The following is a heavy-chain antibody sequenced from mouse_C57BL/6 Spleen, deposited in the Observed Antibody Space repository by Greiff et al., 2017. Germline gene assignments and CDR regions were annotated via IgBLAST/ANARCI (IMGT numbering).Heavy chain of an antibody. Sequence: QVQLQQPGAELVMPGASVKLSCKASGYTFTSYWMHWVKQRPGQGLEWIGEIDPSDSYTNYNQKFKGKSTLTVDKSSSTAYMQLSSLTSEDSAVYYCARYSPIYYDYDRAMDYWGQGTSGTVSS. J-gene: IGHJ4*01. CDR3: ARYSPIYYDYDRAMDY. CDR1: GYTFTSYW. CDR2: IDPSDSYT. V-gene: IGHV1-69*01. D-gene: IGHD2-4*01.